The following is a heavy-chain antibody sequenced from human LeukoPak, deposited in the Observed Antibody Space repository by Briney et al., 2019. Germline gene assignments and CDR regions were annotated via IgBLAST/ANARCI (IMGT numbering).Heavy chain of an antibody. V-gene: IGHV3-72*01. CDR3: ARWDSGSCSD. D-gene: IGHD1-26*01. J-gene: IGHJ4*02. CDR1: GFTFSDHY. Sequence: GGSLRLSCAASGFTFSDHYMDWVRQAPGKGLEWVGRTKNKANSYTTEYAASVKGRFTISRDESKNSLYLQMNSLKTEDTAVYYCARWDSGSCSDWGQGTLVTVSS. CDR2: TKNKANSYTT.